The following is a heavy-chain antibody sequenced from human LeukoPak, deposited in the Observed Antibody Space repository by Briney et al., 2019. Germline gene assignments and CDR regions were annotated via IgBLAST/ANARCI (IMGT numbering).Heavy chain of an antibody. CDR2: IYDDNT. CDR1: GFTVSAYA. CDR3: ARVEVALPLAPWYYYGMDV. J-gene: IGHJ6*02. D-gene: IGHD6-19*01. Sequence: GGSLRLSCEASGFTVSAYAMAWVRQAPGKGLEWVSTIYDDNTYYADSVKGRFTISRDNSKNTLYLQMTSLRAEDTAVYYCARVEVALPLAPWYYYGMDVWGQGTTVTVSS. V-gene: IGHV3-66*02.